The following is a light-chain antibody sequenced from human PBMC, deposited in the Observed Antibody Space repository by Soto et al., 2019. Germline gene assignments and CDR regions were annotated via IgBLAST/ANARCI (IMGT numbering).Light chain of an antibody. Sequence: QSVLTQPASVSGSPGQSITISCTGTSNDVGAYNYVSWYQQHPGKAPRLMIYDVSTRPSGVSDRFSGSKSGNTASLTISGLQAEDDADYYCSSYTITSRVFGTGTKLTVL. V-gene: IGLV2-14*01. CDR3: SSYTITSRV. CDR2: DVS. J-gene: IGLJ1*01. CDR1: SNDVGAYNY.